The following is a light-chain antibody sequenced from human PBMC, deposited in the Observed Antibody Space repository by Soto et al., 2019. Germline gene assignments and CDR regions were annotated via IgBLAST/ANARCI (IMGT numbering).Light chain of an antibody. CDR1: SSDVGTYDR. Sequence: QSALTQPPSVSGSPGQSVTISCTGTSSDVGTYDRVSWYQVAPGTAPKLMIYEVTYRPSGVPDRFSGSRSGNTASLTISGLQAEDEAHYYCSSYTTTTSGIHVLFGGGTKLTVL. J-gene: IGLJ2*01. V-gene: IGLV2-18*02. CDR2: EVT. CDR3: SSYTTTTSGIHVL.